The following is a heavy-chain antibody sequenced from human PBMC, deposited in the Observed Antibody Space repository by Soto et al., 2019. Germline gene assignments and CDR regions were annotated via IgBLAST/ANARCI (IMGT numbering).Heavy chain of an antibody. CDR2: IIPIFGTA. V-gene: IGHV1-69*13. Sequence: ASVKVSCKASGGTFSSYAISWVRQAPGQGLEWMGGIIPIFGTANYAQKFQGRVTITADESTSTAYMELSSLRSEDTAVYYCARDHRYSSSWYEVWFDPWGQGTLVTVSS. J-gene: IGHJ5*02. CDR3: ARDHRYSSSWYEVWFDP. D-gene: IGHD6-13*01. CDR1: GGTFSSYA.